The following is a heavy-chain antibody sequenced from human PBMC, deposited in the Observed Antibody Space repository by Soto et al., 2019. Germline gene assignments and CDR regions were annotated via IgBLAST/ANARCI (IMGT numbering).Heavy chain of an antibody. V-gene: IGHV1-69*06. CDR1: GGTFSSYA. CDR3: ARMGGSFLDS. J-gene: IGHJ5*01. Sequence: QVQLVQSGAEVKKPGSSVKVSCKASGGTFSSYAITWVRQAPGQGLDWMGEIIPIFGATNFAQRFQGRLTITADKSTTTAYMERSSLTSADTAVYYCARMGGSFLDSWGQGTLVIVSS. D-gene: IGHD1-26*01. CDR2: IIPIFGAT.